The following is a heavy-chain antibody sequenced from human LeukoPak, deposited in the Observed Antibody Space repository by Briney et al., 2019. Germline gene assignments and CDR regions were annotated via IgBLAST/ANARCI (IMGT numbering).Heavy chain of an antibody. Sequence: ASVKVSCKASGYTFTGYYMHWVRQAPGQGLEWMGWINPNSGGTNYAQKFQGRVTMTRDTSISTAYMELSRLRSDDTAVYYCARDPYSSGWYGYHWFDPWGQGTLVTVSS. CDR1: GYTFTGYY. CDR2: INPNSGGT. V-gene: IGHV1-2*02. D-gene: IGHD6-19*01. J-gene: IGHJ5*02. CDR3: ARDPYSSGWYGYHWFDP.